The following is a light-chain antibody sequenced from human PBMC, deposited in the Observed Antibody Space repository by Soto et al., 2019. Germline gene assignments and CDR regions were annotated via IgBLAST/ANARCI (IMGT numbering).Light chain of an antibody. CDR3: HQASSFPLT. Sequence: DIQMTQSPSSVSASVGDTVTITCRASQVICSWLAWYQHKPGRAPKLLIYKASNLQPGVPSRFSGSGSEADYTFTLTNRNLQPEDFATYYCHQASSFPLTFGGGTKVEIK. J-gene: IGKJ4*01. CDR2: KAS. V-gene: IGKV1-12*01. CDR1: QVICSW.